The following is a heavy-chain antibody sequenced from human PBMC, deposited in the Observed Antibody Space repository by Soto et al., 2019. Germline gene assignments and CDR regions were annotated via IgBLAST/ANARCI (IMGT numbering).Heavy chain of an antibody. CDR2: INHSGCT. D-gene: IGHD6-19*01. J-gene: IGHJ4*02. CDR1: GGSFSGYY. Sequence: QVQLQQWGAGLLKPSETLSLTCAVYGGSFSGYYWSWIRQPPGKGLEWIGEINHSGCTNYNPSLRSRVTISVDTSKNQFSLKLSSVTAADTAVYYCARGLYSSGYFDYWGQGTLVTVSS. CDR3: ARGLYSSGYFDY. V-gene: IGHV4-34*01.